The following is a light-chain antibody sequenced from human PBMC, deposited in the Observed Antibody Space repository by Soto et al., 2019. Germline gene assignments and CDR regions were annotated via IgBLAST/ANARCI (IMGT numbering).Light chain of an antibody. Sequence: EIVLTQSPGTLSLSPGERATLSCRASQSVSSSYLAWYQQKPGQAPRLLIYGASSRATGIPDRFSGSGSGTDFTLTISRLEPADFAVYYCQQYGSSPYTFGQGTKLAIK. CDR3: QQYGSSPYT. CDR1: QSVSSSY. J-gene: IGKJ2*01. V-gene: IGKV3-20*01. CDR2: GAS.